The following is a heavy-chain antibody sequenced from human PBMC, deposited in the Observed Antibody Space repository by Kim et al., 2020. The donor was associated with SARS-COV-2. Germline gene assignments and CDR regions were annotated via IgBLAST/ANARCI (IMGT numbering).Heavy chain of an antibody. Sequence: GGSLRLSCVASGFTFSDYSINWVRQTAAKRLDWVSSISSSSNDKYYADSVKGRFTISRDNSKNSLYLQMNRLRVEDTAVYYCVRGRTTPAYNLGSQYCFDPWGQGTLVTVSS. V-gene: IGHV3-21*01. J-gene: IGHJ5*02. CDR3: VRGRTTPAYNLGSQYCFDP. CDR2: ISSSSNDK. CDR1: GFTFSDYS. D-gene: IGHD3-16*01.